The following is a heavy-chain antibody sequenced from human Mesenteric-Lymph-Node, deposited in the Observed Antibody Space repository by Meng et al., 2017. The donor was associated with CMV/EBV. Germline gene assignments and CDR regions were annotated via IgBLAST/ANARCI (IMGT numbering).Heavy chain of an antibody. CDR1: GFTVNSNY. D-gene: IGHD3-3*01. J-gene: IGHJ4*02. CDR3: AKGGEWLLEYQDH. Sequence: SLKISCAASGFTVNSNYMNWVRQIPGKGLEWVAGISWNGGSMEYADSVKGRFTISRDNAKNSLYLQMNSLRADDTAFYFCAKGGEWLLEYQDHWGQGALVTVSS. V-gene: IGHV3-9*01. CDR2: ISWNGGSM.